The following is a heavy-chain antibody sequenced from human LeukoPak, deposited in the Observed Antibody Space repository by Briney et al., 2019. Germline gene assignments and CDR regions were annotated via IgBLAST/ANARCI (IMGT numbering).Heavy chain of an antibody. D-gene: IGHD5-18*01. CDR3: ARDQTVDTPMEA. Sequence: ASVKVSCKASGYTFTGYYMHWVRQAPGQGLEWVGWINPKSGGTYYAQKFQGRVTMTRDTSISTAYMDLSRLRSDDTAVYYCARDQTVDTPMEAWGQGTLVTVSS. CDR1: GYTFTGYY. CDR2: INPKSGGT. V-gene: IGHV1-2*02. J-gene: IGHJ4*02.